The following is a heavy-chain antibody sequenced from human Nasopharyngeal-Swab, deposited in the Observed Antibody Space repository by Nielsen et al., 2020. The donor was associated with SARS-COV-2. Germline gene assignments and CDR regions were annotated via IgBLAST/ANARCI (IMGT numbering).Heavy chain of an antibody. V-gene: IGHV3-23*03. Sequence: GSLKISCAAPGFTFSSYAMSWVRQAPGKGLEWVSVIYSGGSSTYYADSVKGRFTISRDNSKNTLYLQMNSLRAEDTAVYYCAKDRGGATVYWGQGTLVTVSS. J-gene: IGHJ4*02. CDR2: IYSGGSST. CDR3: AKDRGGATVY. CDR1: GFTFSSYA. D-gene: IGHD1-26*01.